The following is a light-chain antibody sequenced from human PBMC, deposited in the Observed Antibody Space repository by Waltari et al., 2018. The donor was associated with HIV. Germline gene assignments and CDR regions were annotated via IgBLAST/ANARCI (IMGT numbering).Light chain of an antibody. Sequence: QSALTQPPSASGSPGQSVTISCTGTSSDVGAYNYVSWYQQYPGKAPKLMIYEVTKRPSGVPDRFSGSKSCNTASLTVSGLQAEDEADYYCSSYAGSKVLFGGGTELTVL. CDR3: SSYAGSKVL. CDR2: EVT. V-gene: IGLV2-8*01. J-gene: IGLJ2*01. CDR1: SSDVGAYNY.